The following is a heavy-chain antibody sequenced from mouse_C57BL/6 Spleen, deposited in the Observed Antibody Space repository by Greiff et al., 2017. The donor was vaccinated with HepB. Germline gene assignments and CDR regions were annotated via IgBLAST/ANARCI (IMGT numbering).Heavy chain of an antibody. CDR1: GYAFTNYL. J-gene: IGHJ2*01. CDR3: AGIYDGYPYYFDY. D-gene: IGHD2-3*01. V-gene: IGHV1-54*01. CDR2: INPGSGGT. Sequence: VHLVESGAELVRPGTSVKVSCKASGYAFTNYLIEWVKQRPGQGLEWIGVINPGSGGTNYNEKFKGKATLTADKSSSTAYMQLSSLTSEDSAVYFCAGIYDGYPYYFDYWGQGTTLTVSS.